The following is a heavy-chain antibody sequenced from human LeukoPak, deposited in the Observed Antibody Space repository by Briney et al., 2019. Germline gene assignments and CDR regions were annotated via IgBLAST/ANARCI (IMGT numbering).Heavy chain of an antibody. CDR2: ISSSSSTI. CDR1: GFTFSSYS. D-gene: IGHD3-16*01. Sequence: PGGSLTLSCAASGFTFSSYSMNWVGQAPGKGLGWVAYISSSSSTIYYADSVKGRFTIARDNAKNSLYLQMNSLRAEDTAVYYCARDGGVYFDYWGQGTLVTVSS. CDR3: ARDGGVYFDY. V-gene: IGHV3-48*01. J-gene: IGHJ4*02.